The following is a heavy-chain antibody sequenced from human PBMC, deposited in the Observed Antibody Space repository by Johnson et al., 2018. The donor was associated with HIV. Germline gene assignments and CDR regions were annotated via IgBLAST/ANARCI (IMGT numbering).Heavy chain of an antibody. CDR1: GFTFSNYA. V-gene: IGHV3-66*01. Sequence: VQLVESGGGLVQPGGSLRLSCAASGFTFSNYAMHWVRQAPGKGLEWVSVIYSGGTTYYADSVKGRFTISRDNSKNSLYLQINSLRAEDTAVYYCARIQYNFWSDPDAFDLWGQGTMVTVSS. CDR2: IYSGGTT. CDR3: ARIQYNFWSDPDAFDL. J-gene: IGHJ3*01. D-gene: IGHD3-3*01.